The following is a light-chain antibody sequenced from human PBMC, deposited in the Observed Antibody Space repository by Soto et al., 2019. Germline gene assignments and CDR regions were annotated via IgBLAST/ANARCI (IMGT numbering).Light chain of an antibody. Sequence: IVMTQSPDTLSVSPGERATLSCRASQSVSTSYLAWYQQKPGQAPRLLIYGASNRATGIPARFSGSGSGTDFTLTISSLEPEDFAVYYCQQRSNWPGTFGQGTRLEIK. CDR2: GAS. CDR3: QQRSNWPGT. V-gene: IGKV3-11*01. J-gene: IGKJ5*01. CDR1: QSVSTSY.